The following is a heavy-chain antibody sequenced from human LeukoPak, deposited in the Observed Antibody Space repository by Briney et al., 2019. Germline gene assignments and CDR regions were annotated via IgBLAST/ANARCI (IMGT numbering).Heavy chain of an antibody. CDR3: ARLRSTGWYTRDVYRV. D-gene: IGHD6-19*01. V-gene: IGHV3-30*04. CDR1: GFTFSAYT. CDR2: ISSDGSNE. Sequence: GGSLRLSCAASGFTFSAYTMHWVRQAPGKGLEWVAVISSDGSNEYYADSVKGRFTISRDNSNNTLYLQMISLRPEDSAVYSCARLRSTGWYTRDVYRVWGQGAMVTVSS. J-gene: IGHJ3*01.